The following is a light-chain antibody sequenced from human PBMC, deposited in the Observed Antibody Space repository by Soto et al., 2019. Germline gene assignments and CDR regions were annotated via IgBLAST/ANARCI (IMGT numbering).Light chain of an antibody. CDR3: QHYNYWPPKT. Sequence: EIVLTQSPVTLPLSPGDRATLSCRASQSVSSNLAWYQQKPGQAPRLLIYGAYTRATGIPARFSGSGSGTDFTLTISSLQSEDFAVYYCQHYNYWPPKTFGQGTKVDIK. CDR1: QSVSSN. J-gene: IGKJ1*01. V-gene: IGKV3-15*01. CDR2: GAY.